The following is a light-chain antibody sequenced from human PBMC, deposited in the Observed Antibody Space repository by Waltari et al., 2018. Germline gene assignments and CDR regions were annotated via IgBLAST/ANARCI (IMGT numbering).Light chain of an antibody. J-gene: IGKJ1*01. CDR2: GAS. Sequence: EIVLTQSPGTLSLSPGEGATLSSRASQSVGRSLVWYQQRPGRAPRLLIYGASSRATGIPDRFTGSGSGTDFSLTISRLEPEDFAVYYCQMYVRLPVTFGQGTKVEI. V-gene: IGKV3-20*01. CDR1: QSVGRS. CDR3: QMYVRLPVT.